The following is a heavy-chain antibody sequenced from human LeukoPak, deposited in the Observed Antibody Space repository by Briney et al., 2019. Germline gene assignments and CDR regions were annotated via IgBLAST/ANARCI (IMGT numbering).Heavy chain of an antibody. CDR3: ARVPQNYGDFEDH. D-gene: IGHD4-17*01. CDR1: GGSISSGGYY. CDR2: IYYSGST. V-gene: IGHV4-31*03. Sequence: SETLSLTCTVSGGSISSGGYYWSWIRQHPGKGLEWIGYIYYSGSTYYNPSLKSRVTISVDTSKNQFSLKLSSVTAADTAVYYCARVPQNYGDFEDHWGQGTLVTVSS. J-gene: IGHJ4*02.